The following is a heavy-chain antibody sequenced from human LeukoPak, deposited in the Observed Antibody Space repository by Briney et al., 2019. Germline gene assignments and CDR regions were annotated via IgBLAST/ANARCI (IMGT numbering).Heavy chain of an antibody. J-gene: IGHJ6*02. V-gene: IGHV1-2*02. D-gene: IGHD4-11*01. CDR1: GYTFTGYY. CDR2: INPNSGGT. CDR3: ASAKKTTQNIPMDV. Sequence: ASVKVSCKASGYTFTGYYMHWVRQAPGQGLEWMGWINPNSGGTNYAQKFQGRVTMTRDTSISTAYMELSRLRSDDTAVYYCASAKKTTQNIPMDVWGQGTTVTVSS.